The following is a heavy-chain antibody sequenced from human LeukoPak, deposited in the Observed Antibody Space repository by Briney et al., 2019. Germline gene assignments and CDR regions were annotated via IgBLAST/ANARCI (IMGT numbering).Heavy chain of an antibody. J-gene: IGHJ5*02. CDR2: ISYDGSNK. D-gene: IGHD6-13*01. Sequence: GGSLRLSCAASGFTFSSYAMHWVRQAPGKGLEWVAVISYDGSNKYYADSVKGRFTISRDNSKNTLYLQMNSLRAEDTAVYYCARPIAAALFDPWGQGTLVTVSS. V-gene: IGHV3-30*04. CDR1: GFTFSSYA. CDR3: ARPIAAALFDP.